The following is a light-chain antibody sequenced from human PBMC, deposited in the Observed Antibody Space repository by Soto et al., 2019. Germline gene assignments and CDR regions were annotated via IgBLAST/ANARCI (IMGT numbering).Light chain of an antibody. CDR3: QQRSNWPIT. Sequence: EIVLTQSPATLSLSPGERATLSCRASQSVSNYLAWYQHKPGQAPRLLIYHASSRATGIPARFSGSGFGADFTLTISGLEPEDFAVYYCQQRSNWPITFGQGTRLEMK. CDR2: HAS. CDR1: QSVSNY. J-gene: IGKJ5*01. V-gene: IGKV3-11*01.